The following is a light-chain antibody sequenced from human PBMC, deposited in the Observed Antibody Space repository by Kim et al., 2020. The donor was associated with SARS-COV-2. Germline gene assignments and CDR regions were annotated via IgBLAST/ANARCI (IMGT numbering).Light chain of an antibody. CDR3: QQYKRWPLT. V-gene: IGKV3-15*01. CDR1: QSVSSS. CDR2: GAS. Sequence: EIVMTQSPATLSVSPGERATLSCRASQSVSSSLAWYQQKPGQAPWLLIYGASTRATGVPASFSGSGSGTDFTLTISSLQSEDFAVYYCQQYKRWPLTFGGGTKLEIK. J-gene: IGKJ4*01.